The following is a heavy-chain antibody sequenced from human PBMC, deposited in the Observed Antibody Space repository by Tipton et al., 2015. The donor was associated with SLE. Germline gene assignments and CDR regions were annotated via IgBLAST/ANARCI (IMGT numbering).Heavy chain of an antibody. Sequence: GSLRLSCAASGFTFSDHYMDWVRQAPGKGLEWVGRTRNKANSYTTEYAASVKGRFTISRDDSKNSLYLQMNSLKTEDTAVYYCARDSMDDFGSGLDYWGQGTLVTVSS. CDR1: GFTFSDHY. CDR3: ARDSMDDFGSGLDY. J-gene: IGHJ4*02. D-gene: IGHD3-3*01. V-gene: IGHV3-72*01. CDR2: TRNKANSYTT.